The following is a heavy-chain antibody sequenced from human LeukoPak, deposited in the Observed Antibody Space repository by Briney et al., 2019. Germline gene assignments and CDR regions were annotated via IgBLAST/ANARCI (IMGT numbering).Heavy chain of an antibody. V-gene: IGHV4-39*01. J-gene: IGHJ4*02. Sequence: PSEILSLTCTVSGASFSSSTYYWGWIRQPPGKGLEWIGSIYYSGSTYYNPSLKSRVTMSVDTSKNQFSLKLSSVTAADTAVYYCARHAGGISATGTRPFDYWGQGTLVTVSS. CDR2: IYYSGST. CDR3: ARHAGGISATGTRPFDY. CDR1: GASFSSSTYY. D-gene: IGHD6-13*01.